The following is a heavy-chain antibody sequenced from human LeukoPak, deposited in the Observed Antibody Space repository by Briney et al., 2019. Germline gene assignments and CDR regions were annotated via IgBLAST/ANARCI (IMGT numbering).Heavy chain of an antibody. CDR2: VFYNGRT. CDR1: GGSITDYY. Sequence: SETLSLTCSVSGGSITDYYYSWIRQPPGKGLEWIGYVFYNGRTNYNPSLESRATVSLDTSRNHFSLRLSSVTAADTAVYYCARVDTANDAFDIWGQGTMVTVSS. V-gene: IGHV4-59*01. D-gene: IGHD5-18*01. CDR3: ARVDTANDAFDI. J-gene: IGHJ3*02.